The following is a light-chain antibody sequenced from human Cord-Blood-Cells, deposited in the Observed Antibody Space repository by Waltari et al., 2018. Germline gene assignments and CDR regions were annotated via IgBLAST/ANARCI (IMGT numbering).Light chain of an antibody. CDR2: DVS. CDR1: RIDVGVSAS. V-gene: IGLV2-14*01. J-gene: IGLJ1*01. CDR3: SSYTSSSTYV. Sequence: STLRHSASFSLAPGKATTMACTGARIDVGVSASASWYQQHPGKAPKLMIYDVSNRPSGVSNRFSGSKSGNTASLTISGLQAEDEADYYCSSYTSSSTYVFGTGTKVTVL.